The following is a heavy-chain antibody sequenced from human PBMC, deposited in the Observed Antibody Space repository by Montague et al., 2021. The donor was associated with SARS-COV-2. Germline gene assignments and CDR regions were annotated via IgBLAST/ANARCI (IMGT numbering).Heavy chain of an antibody. CDR2: ISSGGTTI. CDR3: ARVSSNWSDAFDV. D-gene: IGHD6-13*01. Sequence: SLRLSCVASGFTFSDYYMSLFRQAPGKGLEWLSYISSGGTTIFYSASVNGRLTISRDNAENSLYLQVNSLIGEDTAVYYCARVSSNWSDAFDVWGQGTMVTVSS. V-gene: IGHV3-11*01. J-gene: IGHJ3*01. CDR1: GFTFSDYY.